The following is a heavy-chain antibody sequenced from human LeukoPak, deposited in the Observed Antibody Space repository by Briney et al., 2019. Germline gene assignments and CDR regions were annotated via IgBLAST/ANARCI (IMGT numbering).Heavy chain of an antibody. Sequence: SQTLSLTCAVSGGSISSGGYYWSWIRQHPGKGLEWIGYIYYSGSTYYNPSLKSRVTISVDTSKNRFSLKLSSVTAADTAVYYCAGRTAMANDYWGQGTLVTVSS. J-gene: IGHJ4*02. D-gene: IGHD5-18*01. CDR2: IYYSGST. CDR3: AGRTAMANDY. CDR1: GGSISSGGYY. V-gene: IGHV4-31*11.